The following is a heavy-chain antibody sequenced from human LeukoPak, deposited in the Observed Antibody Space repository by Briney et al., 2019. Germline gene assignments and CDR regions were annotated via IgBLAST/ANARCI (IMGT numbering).Heavy chain of an antibody. CDR2: ISAYNGNT. V-gene: IGHV1-18*01. J-gene: IGHJ3*02. D-gene: IGHD6-19*01. Sequence: ASVKVSCKASGYTFTSYGISWVRQAPGQGLEWMGWISAYNGNTNYAQKLQGRVTMTTDTSTSTAHMELRSLRSDDTAVYYCARALGGGIAVAGGAFDIWGQGTMVTVSS. CDR1: GYTFTSYG. CDR3: ARALGGGIAVAGGAFDI.